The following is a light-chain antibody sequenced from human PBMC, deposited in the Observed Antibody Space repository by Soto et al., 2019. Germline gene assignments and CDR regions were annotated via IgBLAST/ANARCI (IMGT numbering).Light chain of an antibody. CDR2: KSS. Sequence: DIQMTQSPSTLSASVGDRVTITCRASQDINIWLAWYQQKPGKAPKLLIYKSSTLEGGVPSRLIGSGSGTDFTLAISSLKPDDFATYYGQQYSSDSNTFGQGTRLDIK. J-gene: IGKJ2*01. CDR3: QQYSSDSNT. V-gene: IGKV1-5*03. CDR1: QDINIW.